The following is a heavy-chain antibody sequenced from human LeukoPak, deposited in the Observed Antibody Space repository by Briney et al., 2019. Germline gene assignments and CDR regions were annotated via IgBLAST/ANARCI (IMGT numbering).Heavy chain of an antibody. J-gene: IGHJ4*02. CDR3: ATGLVFDY. CDR2: IKSIPDGGTI. Sequence: GGSLRLSCAASGFTFSNAWMNWVRQAPGKGLEWVGRIKSIPDGGTIDYAAPVKGRFTISRDDSKNTVYLQMNSLKTEDTGVYHCATGLVFDYWGQGTLVTVSS. D-gene: IGHD3-16*01. CDR1: GFTFSNAW. V-gene: IGHV3-15*01.